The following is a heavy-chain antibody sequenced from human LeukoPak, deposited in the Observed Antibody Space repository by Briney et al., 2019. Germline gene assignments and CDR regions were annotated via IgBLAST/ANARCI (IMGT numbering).Heavy chain of an antibody. CDR1: GYRFANYW. CDR3: AKGPYVRSSGWHIFDY. CDR2: IYPGDSDT. D-gene: IGHD6-19*01. V-gene: IGHV5-51*01. J-gene: IGHJ4*02. Sequence: GESLKISFQGSGYRFANYWIAWVRPMPGKGLEWMGMIYPGDSDTRYSPSFQGQVTISADKSISTAYLQWSSLKASDTAMYYCAKGPYVRSSGWHIFDYWGQGTLVTVSS.